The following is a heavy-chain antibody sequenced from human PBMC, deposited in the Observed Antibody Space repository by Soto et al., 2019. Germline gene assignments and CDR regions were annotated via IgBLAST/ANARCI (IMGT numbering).Heavy chain of an antibody. V-gene: IGHV3-53*01. Sequence: RRLSCAASGFTVSSNYMSWVRQAPGKGLEWVSVIYRGGSTYYADSVKGRFTISRDNSKNTLYLQMNSLRAEDTAVYYCARGAPRARRNAFDIWGQGTMVTVSS. J-gene: IGHJ3*02. CDR2: IYRGGST. CDR3: ARGAPRARRNAFDI. CDR1: GFTVSSNY.